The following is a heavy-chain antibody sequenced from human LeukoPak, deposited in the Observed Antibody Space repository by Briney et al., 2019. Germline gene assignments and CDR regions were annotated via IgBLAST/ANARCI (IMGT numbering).Heavy chain of an antibody. CDR3: ARGGGGSPWLDF. Sequence: PVASVKVSCKPSGYIFVSYSLTWVRKAPGQGLEWMGWIRVFNGHTDYAQKLQGRLQLTADTSTGTAYMELTGLTSDDSAMYYCARGGGGSPWLDFWGQGTLVTVSS. CDR2: IRVFNGHT. J-gene: IGHJ5*01. V-gene: IGHV1-18*01. CDR1: GYIFVSYS. D-gene: IGHD2-15*01.